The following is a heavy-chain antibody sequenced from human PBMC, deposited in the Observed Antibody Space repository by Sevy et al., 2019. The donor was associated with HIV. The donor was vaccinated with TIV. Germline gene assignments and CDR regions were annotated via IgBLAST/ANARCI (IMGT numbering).Heavy chain of an antibody. CDR2: IKQDGSEA. Sequence: GGSLRLSCVASGFNFRNFWMSWVRQAPGKGLEWVADIKQDGSEAYYVESVKGRFTISRDNAKNSLYLQMNSLRDEDTAMYFCVRDKEVGASILDAWGQGTPVTVSS. CDR3: VRDKEVGASILDA. CDR1: GFNFRNFW. J-gene: IGHJ5*02. D-gene: IGHD1-26*01. V-gene: IGHV3-7*03.